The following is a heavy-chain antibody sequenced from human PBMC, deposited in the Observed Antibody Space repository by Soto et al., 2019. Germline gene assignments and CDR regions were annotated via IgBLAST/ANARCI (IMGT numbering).Heavy chain of an antibody. D-gene: IGHD1-26*01. J-gene: IGHJ6*02. CDR1: GNTFTSYY. Sequence: ASVKVSCKASGNTFTSYYMHWVRQAPGQGLEWMGIINPSSGSTSNAQKFQGRVTMTRDTSTSTVYMELSSLRSEDTAVYYCARDRAPGWAYYYGMDVWGQGTTVTVSS. CDR2: INPSSGST. CDR3: ARDRAPGWAYYYGMDV. V-gene: IGHV1-46*03.